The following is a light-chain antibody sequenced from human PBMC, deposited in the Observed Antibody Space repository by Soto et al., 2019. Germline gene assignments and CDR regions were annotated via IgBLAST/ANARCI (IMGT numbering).Light chain of an antibody. CDR3: QQPSNWPPWT. V-gene: IGKV3-11*01. J-gene: IGKJ3*01. CDR1: QSVGTY. CDR2: DAS. Sequence: EVVLTQAPATLSLSPGERATLSCRASQSVGTYLAWYQQKPGQPPRLLIYDASNRATGIPARFSGSGSGTDFTLTISSLEPEDSAGYYGQQPSNWPPWTVGRGTKVDF.